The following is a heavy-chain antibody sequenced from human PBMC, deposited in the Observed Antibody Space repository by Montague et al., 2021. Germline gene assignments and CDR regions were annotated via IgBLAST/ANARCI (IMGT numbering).Heavy chain of an antibody. CDR1: GDSISEFY. Sequence: SETLSLTCTVFGDSISEFYWSWIRQSPEKGLEWIGYIYDSGTTNYNPSLKSRVTISADTSMNQFSLNLRSVTAADAAVYFCARRLGIRAPFDYWGQGTLVTVSS. D-gene: IGHD7-27*01. CDR3: ARRLGIRAPFDY. V-gene: IGHV4-59*08. CDR2: IYDSGTT. J-gene: IGHJ4*02.